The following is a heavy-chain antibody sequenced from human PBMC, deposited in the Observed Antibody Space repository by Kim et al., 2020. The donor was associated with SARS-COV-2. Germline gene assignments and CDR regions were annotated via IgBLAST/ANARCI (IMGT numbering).Heavy chain of an antibody. CDR3: AKDRYSAKWKLSRGYYFDY. CDR2: ISYDGSNK. J-gene: IGHJ4*02. Sequence: GGSLRLSCAASGFTFSSYGMHWVRQAPGKGLEWVAVISYDGSNKYYADSVKGRFTISRDNSKNTLYLQMNSLRAEDTDVYYCAKDRYSAKWKLSRGYYFDYWGPGTLVTVSS. D-gene: IGHD1-26*01. CDR1: GFTFSSYG. V-gene: IGHV3-30*18.